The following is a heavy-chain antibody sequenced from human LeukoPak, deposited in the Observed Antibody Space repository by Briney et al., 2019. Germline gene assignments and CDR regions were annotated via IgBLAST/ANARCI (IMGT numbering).Heavy chain of an antibody. J-gene: IGHJ4*02. D-gene: IGHD3-22*01. CDR3: ARDRHKYNYEGRGYPPY. CDR2: ISSSSTTI. V-gene: IGHV3-48*01. Sequence: GGSLRLSCAASGFTFSSYGMSWVRQAPGKGLEWVSYISSSSTTIHYADSVKGRFTISRDNAKNSVYLQMNSLRAEDTAVYYFARDRHKYNYEGRGYPPYWGQGTLVTVSS. CDR1: GFTFSSYG.